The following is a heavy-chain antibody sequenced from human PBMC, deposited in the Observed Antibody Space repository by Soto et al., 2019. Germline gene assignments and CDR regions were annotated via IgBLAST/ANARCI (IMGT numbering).Heavy chain of an antibody. Sequence: QVQLVQSGAEVKKPGSSVKVSCKASGDIFSSYAINWVRQAPGQGLEWVGRIISIFGTANYAQKFQGRVTITADESTRTAYMELSSLRSEDTAVYYCARGGTFYFDSSGYPYAFDIWGQGTMVTVSS. D-gene: IGHD3-22*01. CDR1: GDIFSSYA. CDR2: IISIFGTA. V-gene: IGHV1-69*15. J-gene: IGHJ3*02. CDR3: ARGGTFYFDSSGYPYAFDI.